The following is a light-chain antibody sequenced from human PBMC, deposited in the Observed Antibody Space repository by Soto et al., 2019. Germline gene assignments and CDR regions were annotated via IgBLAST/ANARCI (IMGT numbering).Light chain of an antibody. CDR2: KAS. Sequence: DVHMTRSPSTLSGSVGDRVAITCRASQTISSWLAWYQQRPGKAPKLLIYKASTLKSGVPSRFSGSGSATASTITISSLPPDDFATYQCQHSNSYSEEFGQGTKV. J-gene: IGKJ1*01. V-gene: IGKV1-5*03. CDR1: QTISSW. CDR3: QHSNSYSEE.